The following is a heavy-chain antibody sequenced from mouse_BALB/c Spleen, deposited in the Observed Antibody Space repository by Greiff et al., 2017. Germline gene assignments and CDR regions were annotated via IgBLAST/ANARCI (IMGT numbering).Heavy chain of an antibody. J-gene: IGHJ3*01. Sequence: VQLQQSGAELAKPGASVKMSCKASGYTFTSYWMHWVKQRPGQVLEWIGYINPSTGYTEYNQKFKDKATLTADKSSSTAYMQLSSLTSEDSAVYYCARWGPPTARFAYWGQGTLVTVSA. CDR2: INPSTGYT. CDR3: ARWGPPTARFAY. V-gene: IGHV1-7*01. D-gene: IGHD1-2*01. CDR1: GYTFTSYW.